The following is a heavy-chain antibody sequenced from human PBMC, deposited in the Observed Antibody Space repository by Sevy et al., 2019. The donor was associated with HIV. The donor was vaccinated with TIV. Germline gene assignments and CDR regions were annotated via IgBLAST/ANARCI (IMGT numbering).Heavy chain of an antibody. J-gene: IGHJ6*02. CDR1: GYTFTSYG. CDR2: ISAYNGNT. Sequence: ASVKVSCKASGYTFTSYGISWVRQAPGQGLEWMGWISAYNGNTNYAQKLQGRVTMTTDTSTSTAYMELRSLRSDDTAVYYCVRDEFLLWFGETHSYYYYYGMDVWGQGTTVTVSS. V-gene: IGHV1-18*01. CDR3: VRDEFLLWFGETHSYYYYYGMDV. D-gene: IGHD3-10*01.